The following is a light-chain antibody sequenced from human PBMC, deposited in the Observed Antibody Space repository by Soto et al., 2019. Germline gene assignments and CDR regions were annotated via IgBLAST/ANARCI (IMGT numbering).Light chain of an antibody. V-gene: IGKV2-30*01. CDR2: KFS. CDR1: QSLVNSDGNTY. J-gene: IGKJ1*01. Sequence: EVVMTQSPLSLPVTLGQPASISCRSSQSLVNSDGNTYLNWFQQRPGQSPRRLIYKFSNRDSGVRDRFSGSVSGTDFTLKISRVEAEDVGVYYCMQGTHWPRTFGQGIKVDIK. CDR3: MQGTHWPRT.